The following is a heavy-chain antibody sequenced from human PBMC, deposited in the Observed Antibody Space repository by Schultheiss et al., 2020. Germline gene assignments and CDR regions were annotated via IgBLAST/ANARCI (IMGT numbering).Heavy chain of an antibody. CDR2: ISWNSGSI. CDR1: GFTFDDYA. Sequence: GGSLRLSCAASGFTFDDYAMHWVRQAPGKGLEWVSGISWNSGSIGYADSVKGRFTISRDNAKNSLYLQMNSLRAEDTALYYCARTGAKNRSRHLDYWGQGTLVTVSS. J-gene: IGHJ4*02. V-gene: IGHV3-9*01. D-gene: IGHD1-1*01. CDR3: ARTGAKNRSRHLDY.